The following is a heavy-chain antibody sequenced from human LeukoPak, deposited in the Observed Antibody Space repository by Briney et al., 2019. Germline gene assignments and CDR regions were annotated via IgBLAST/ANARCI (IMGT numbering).Heavy chain of an antibody. CDR3: ARGGYYDSSGYLRGSYYYYYYMDV. CDR1: GHTFTGYY. Sequence: ASVKVSCKASGHTFTGYYMHWVRQAPGQGLEWMGWINPNSGGTNYAQKFQGRVTMTRDTSISTAYMELSRLRSDDTAVYYCARGGYYDSSGYLRGSYYYYYYMDVWGKGTTVTISS. CDR2: INPNSGGT. J-gene: IGHJ6*03. D-gene: IGHD3-22*01. V-gene: IGHV1-2*02.